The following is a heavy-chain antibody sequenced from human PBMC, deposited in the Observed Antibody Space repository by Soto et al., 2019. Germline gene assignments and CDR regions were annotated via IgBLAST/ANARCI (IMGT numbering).Heavy chain of an antibody. J-gene: IGHJ1*01. V-gene: IGHV4-39*01. CDR2: VYYNGST. Sequence: LKLQESGPGLVKPSEPLSLTCTVSGGSISRSSYYWGWIRQPPGKGLEWIGNVYYNGSTHYNPSVQNRVSITIDTSKNRIALSRSSVTAADTAGYFCASPKHPDGDANFKYRGQGTSVSVYS. CDR3: ASPKHPDGDANFKY. D-gene: IGHD4-17*01. CDR1: GGSISRSSYY.